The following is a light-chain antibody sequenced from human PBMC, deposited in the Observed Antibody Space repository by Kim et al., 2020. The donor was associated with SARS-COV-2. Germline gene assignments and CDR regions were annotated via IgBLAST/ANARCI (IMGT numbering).Light chain of an antibody. CDR1: SSNIGGNY. Sequence: QSVLTQPPSASETPGQRVTITCSGSSSNIGGNYVYWYQQIPGTAPKLLIYRNNQRPSGVPDRFSASKSGTSASLAIGGLRAEDEADYFCAAWDDSLSGWVFGGGTQLTVL. CDR3: AAWDDSLSGWV. J-gene: IGLJ3*02. V-gene: IGLV1-47*01. CDR2: RNN.